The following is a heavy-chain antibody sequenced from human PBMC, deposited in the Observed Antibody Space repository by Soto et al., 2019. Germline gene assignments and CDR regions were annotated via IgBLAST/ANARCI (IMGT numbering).Heavy chain of an antibody. V-gene: IGHV4-31*03. Sequence: SETLSLTCTVSGGSISSDGYYWSWIRQHPGKGLEYIGYIYHSGDSYYTPSLGRRVAISVDTSENQFPLPLRFGTAADRPVFYWARENNKGVYPNTWLAPWGKGTRVTVPS. CDR2: IYHSGDS. CDR3: ARENNKGVYPNTWLAP. J-gene: IGHJ5*02. CDR1: GGSISSDGYY. D-gene: IGHD1-1*01.